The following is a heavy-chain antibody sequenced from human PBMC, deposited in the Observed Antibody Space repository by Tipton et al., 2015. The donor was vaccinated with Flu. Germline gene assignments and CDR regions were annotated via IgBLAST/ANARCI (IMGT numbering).Heavy chain of an antibody. Sequence: SLRLSCAASGFSFSGSWMHWVRQAPGKGLEWVSLINTDGSSTSYAESMEGRFTVSKDNAKTTLYLDMHSLRAEDTAIYYCAREDGSANRWFHFDYWGQGTLVTVST. D-gene: IGHD2-15*01. V-gene: IGHV3-74*01. CDR1: GFSFSGSW. CDR3: AREDGSANRWFHFDY. CDR2: INTDGSST. J-gene: IGHJ4*02.